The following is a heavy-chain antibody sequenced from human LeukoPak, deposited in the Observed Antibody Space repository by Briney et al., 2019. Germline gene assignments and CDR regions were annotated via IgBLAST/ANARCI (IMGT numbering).Heavy chain of an antibody. CDR2: INPNSGGT. Sequence: GASVKVSCKASGYTFTGYYMHWVRQAPGQGLEWMGWINPNSGGTNYAQKFQGRVIMTRDTSISTAYMELSRLRADDTAVYYCARDWAQSTRAVAGTGFDPWGQDTLVTVSS. D-gene: IGHD6-19*01. CDR3: ARDWAQSTRAVAGTGFDP. J-gene: IGHJ5*02. CDR1: GYTFTGYY. V-gene: IGHV1-2*02.